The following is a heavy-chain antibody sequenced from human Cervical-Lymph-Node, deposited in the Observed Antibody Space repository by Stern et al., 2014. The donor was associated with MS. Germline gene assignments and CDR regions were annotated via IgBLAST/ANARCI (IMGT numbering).Heavy chain of an antibody. CDR3: ASILYGSGSYYKDY. CDR2: IIPLFVIA. D-gene: IGHD3-10*01. V-gene: IGHV1-69*17. J-gene: IGHJ4*02. CDR1: GGTFSSYA. Sequence: QVQLVQSGAEVKKPGSSVKVSCKASGGTFSSYAISWVRQAPGQGLEWMGGIIPLFVIANYAQKFQGRVTIAADKSTSTAYMELSSLRSEDTAVYYCASILYGSGSYYKDYWGQGTLVTVSS.